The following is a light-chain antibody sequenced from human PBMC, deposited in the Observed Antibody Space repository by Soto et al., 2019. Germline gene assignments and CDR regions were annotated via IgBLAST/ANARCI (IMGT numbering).Light chain of an antibody. CDR2: GAS. CDR3: QQYYSIPLT. CDR1: QSVSSSY. J-gene: IGKJ4*01. Sequence: EIVLTQSPGTLSLSPGERATLSCRASQSVSSSYLAWYQQKPGQAPRLLIYGASNRATGIPARFSGSGSGTDFTLTISSLQAEDVAVYYCQQYYSIPLTFGGGTKVDIK. V-gene: IGKV3-20*01.